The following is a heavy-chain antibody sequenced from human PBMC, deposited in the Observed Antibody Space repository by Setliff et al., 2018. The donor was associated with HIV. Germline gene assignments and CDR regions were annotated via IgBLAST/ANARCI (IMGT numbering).Heavy chain of an antibody. Sequence: ASVKVSCKASGYTFTSYGIIWVRQAPGQGLEWMGWISAYNGNTNYAQKVQGRVTMTRDKSISTAYMELSSLRSEDPAVYYCARGQASNDYGVSFWGQGTMVTVSS. CDR2: ISAYNGNT. D-gene: IGHD4-17*01. V-gene: IGHV1-18*01. CDR1: GYTFTSYG. J-gene: IGHJ3*01. CDR3: ARGQASNDYGVSF.